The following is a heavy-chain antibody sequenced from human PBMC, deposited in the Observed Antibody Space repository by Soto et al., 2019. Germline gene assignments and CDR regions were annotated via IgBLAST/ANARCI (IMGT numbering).Heavy chain of an antibody. Sequence: PSETLSLTCTVSGGSISSGGYYWSWIRQHPGKGLEWIGYIYYSGSTHYNPSLKSRVTISVDTSKNQFSLTLKSVTAADTAVYYCARVRPASSSLVYFYGMDVWGQGTTVTVSS. J-gene: IGHJ6*02. CDR3: ARVRPASSSLVYFYGMDV. CDR2: IYYSGST. V-gene: IGHV4-31*03. D-gene: IGHD6-6*01. CDR1: GGSISSGGYY.